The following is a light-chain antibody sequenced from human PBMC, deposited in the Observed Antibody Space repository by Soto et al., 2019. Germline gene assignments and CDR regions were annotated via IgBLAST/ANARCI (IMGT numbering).Light chain of an antibody. CDR1: SSNIGAGYD. CDR2: GNS. CDR3: GAWDSSLHAGV. V-gene: IGLV1-40*01. J-gene: IGLJ2*01. Sequence: QAVVTQPPSVSGAPGQRVTISCTGSSSNIGAGYDVHWYQQLPGTAPKLLIYGNSNRPSGVPDRFSGSKSGTSASLAITGLQAEDEADYYCGAWDSSLHAGVFGGGTKLTVL.